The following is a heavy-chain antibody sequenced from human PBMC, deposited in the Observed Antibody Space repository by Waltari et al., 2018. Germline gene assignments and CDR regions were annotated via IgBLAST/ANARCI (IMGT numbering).Heavy chain of an antibody. Sequence: EVQLLESGGDLVQPGGSLRLSCAASGIPFSNYAINWVRRAPGTGWEWVSAITVGDDTYYADSVKGRFTISRDTSKDTVHLQMNGLRAEDTAVYYCATPFYNWDDPLHSWGQGTLVTVSS. V-gene: IGHV3-23*01. CDR2: ITVGDDT. J-gene: IGHJ4*02. D-gene: IGHD1-20*01. CDR1: GIPFSNYA. CDR3: ATPFYNWDDPLHS.